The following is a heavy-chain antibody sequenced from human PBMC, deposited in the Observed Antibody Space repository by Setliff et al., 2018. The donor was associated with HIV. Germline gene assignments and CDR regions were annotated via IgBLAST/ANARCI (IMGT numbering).Heavy chain of an antibody. CDR3: AKRTFGSGRLDP. CDR1: GGSISSYY. CDR2: IYYSGST. D-gene: IGHD3-16*01. Sequence: SETLSLTCTVSGGSISSYYWSWIRQPPGKGLEWIGYIYYSGSTNYNPSLKSRVTISLDTSKNQFSLRLTSVTATDTAVYYCAKRTFGSGRLDPWGQGTLVTVSS. V-gene: IGHV4-59*08. J-gene: IGHJ5*02.